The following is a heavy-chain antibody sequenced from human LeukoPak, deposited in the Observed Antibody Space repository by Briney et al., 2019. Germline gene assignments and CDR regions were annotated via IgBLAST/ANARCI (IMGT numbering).Heavy chain of an antibody. J-gene: IGHJ4*02. CDR3: ARDSTHCSSTSCYFDY. D-gene: IGHD2-2*01. CDR1: GFTFSSYE. V-gene: IGHV3-48*03. Sequence: GGSLRLSCAASGFTFSSYEMNWVRQAPGKGLEWVSYISSSGSTIYYANSVKGRFTISRDNAKNSLYLQMNSLRAEDTAVYYCARDSTHCSSTSCYFDYWGQGTLVTVSS. CDR2: ISSSGSTI.